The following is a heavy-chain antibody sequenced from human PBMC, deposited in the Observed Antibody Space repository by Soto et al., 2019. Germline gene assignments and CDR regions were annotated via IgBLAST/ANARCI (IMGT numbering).Heavy chain of an antibody. CDR2: INAGNGNT. V-gene: IGHV1-3*01. CDR1: GYTFTSYA. J-gene: IGHJ5*02. D-gene: IGHD2-15*01. Sequence: QVQLVQSGAEVKKPGASVKVSCKASGYTFTSYAMHWVRQAPGQRLEWMGWINAGNGNTEYSQKFQGRVTITRDTSASTAYMELSSLRSEDTAVYYCARDDIVVVVAALNWFDPWGQGTLVTVSS. CDR3: ARDDIVVVVAALNWFDP.